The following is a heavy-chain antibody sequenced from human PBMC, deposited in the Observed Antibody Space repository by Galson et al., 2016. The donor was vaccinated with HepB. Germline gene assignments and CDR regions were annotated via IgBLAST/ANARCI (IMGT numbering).Heavy chain of an antibody. V-gene: IGHV3-7*01. CDR1: GITFSSYW. CDR2: IKQDGSVK. CDR3: TREASGSYFD. J-gene: IGHJ4*02. D-gene: IGHD3-10*01. Sequence: SLRLSCATSGITFSSYWMSWVRQASGKGLEWVANIKQDGSVKYYVDSVRGRFTISIDNAKHSLYLQMNSLRVEETAVYYCTREASGSYFDWGQGTLVTVSS.